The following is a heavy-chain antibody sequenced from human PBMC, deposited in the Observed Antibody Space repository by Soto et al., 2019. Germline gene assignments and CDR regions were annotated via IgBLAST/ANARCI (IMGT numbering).Heavy chain of an antibody. Sequence: GGSLRLSCAASGFTFSKYSMTWVRQAPGKGLEWVSYISSTSQTIYYADSVKGRFTISRDNANNSLYLQMNSLTAEDTAVYYCARAVVVVVTTTPENFDYWGRGTLVTVSS. CDR2: ISSTSQTI. V-gene: IGHV3-48*01. CDR3: ARAVVVVVTTTPENFDY. D-gene: IGHD2-15*01. CDR1: GFTFSKYS. J-gene: IGHJ4*02.